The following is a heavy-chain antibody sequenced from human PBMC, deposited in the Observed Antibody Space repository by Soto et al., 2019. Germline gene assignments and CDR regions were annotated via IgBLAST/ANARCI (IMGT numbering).Heavy chain of an antibody. J-gene: IGHJ4*02. CDR1: GFSLSNYW. CDR3: ARWTTALDY. CDR2: IKQDGSAT. Sequence: EVQLVESGGGLVQPGGSLRLSCAASGFSLSNYWMTWVRRAPGKRPEWVANIKQDGSATYYMDSVRGRFTISTDNANNSLFLQMNSLRAEDTALYYCARWTTALDYWGQGALVTVSS. V-gene: IGHV3-7*03. D-gene: IGHD4-17*01.